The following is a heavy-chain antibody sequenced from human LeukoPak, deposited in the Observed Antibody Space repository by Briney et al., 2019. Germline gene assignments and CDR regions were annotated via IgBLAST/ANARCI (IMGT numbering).Heavy chain of an antibody. CDR1: GFTFSSYA. V-gene: IGHV3-21*06. Sequence: GGSLRLSCAASGFTFSSYAMRWVRQAPGKGLEWVSSISSGSTYMYYADSVKGRFTISRDNAQNSVFLQMNSLRAEDTAVYYCGRVGGRSKAAKGDAFDIWGQGTMVVVSS. CDR3: GRVGGRSKAAKGDAFDI. D-gene: IGHD6-6*01. CDR2: ISSGSTYM. J-gene: IGHJ3*02.